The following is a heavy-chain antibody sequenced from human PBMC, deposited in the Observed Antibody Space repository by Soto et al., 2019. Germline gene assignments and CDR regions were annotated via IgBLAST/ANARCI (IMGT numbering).Heavy chain of an antibody. J-gene: IGHJ2*01. CDR2: IIPMLAAP. CDR1: GGSFRTYA. Sequence: QGQLVQSGAEVKKPGSSVKVSCKASGGSFRTYAINWVRQAPGQGLEWMGGIIPMLAAPTYAQKFQGRPTITADESTTTVYMEMSSLTSEDTAVYYCASVGPPSPSVIWFFDLWGRGTLVTVSS. V-gene: IGHV1-69*01. CDR3: ASVGPPSPSVIWFFDL. D-gene: IGHD2-21*01.